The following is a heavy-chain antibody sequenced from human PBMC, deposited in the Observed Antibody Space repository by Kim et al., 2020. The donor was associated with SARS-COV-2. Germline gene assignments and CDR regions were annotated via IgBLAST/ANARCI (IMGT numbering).Heavy chain of an antibody. CDR3: ARVAYDFWSGYPAVGWFDP. CDR2: IYYDGST. Sequence: SETLSLTCTVSGGSISSYYWTWIRQPPGRGLEWIGYIYYDGSTTYNPSLKSRLTILVDMSKNQFSLKLSSVTAADTAVYYCARVAYDFWSGYPAVGWFDPWGQGTLSPSPQ. D-gene: IGHD3-3*01. CDR1: GGSISSYY. J-gene: IGHJ5*02. V-gene: IGHV4-59*13.